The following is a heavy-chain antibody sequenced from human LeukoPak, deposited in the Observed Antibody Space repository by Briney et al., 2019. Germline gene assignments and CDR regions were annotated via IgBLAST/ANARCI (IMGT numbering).Heavy chain of an antibody. J-gene: IGHJ4*02. Sequence: PGGSLRLSCAASGFTFRRYGMSWVRQAPGKGLEWVAVVAYDGRTQYYADSVKGRFTIPRDNSRNTLSLQMDSLRADDTAFYYYAKETHQMVAKSFDSWGLGTLVTVSS. CDR3: AKETHQMVAKSFDS. CDR1: GFTFRRYG. V-gene: IGHV3-30*18. D-gene: IGHD2-15*01. CDR2: VAYDGRTQ.